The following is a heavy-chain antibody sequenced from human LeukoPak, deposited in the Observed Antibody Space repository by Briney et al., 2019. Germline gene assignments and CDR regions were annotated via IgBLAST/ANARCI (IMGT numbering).Heavy chain of an antibody. CDR1: GGSVSSGSYY. CDR3: ARAPTMVRGVIRFDP. CDR2: IYYSGST. J-gene: IGHJ5*02. D-gene: IGHD3-10*01. Sequence: SETLSLTCTVSGGSVSSGSYYWSWIRQPPGKGLEWIGYIYYSGSTNYNPSLKSRVTISVDTSKNQFSLKLSSVTAADTAVYYCARAPTMVRGVIRFDPRGQGTLVTVSS. V-gene: IGHV4-61*01.